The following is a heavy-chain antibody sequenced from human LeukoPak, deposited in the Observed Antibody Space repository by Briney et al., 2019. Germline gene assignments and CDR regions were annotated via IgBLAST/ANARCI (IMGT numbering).Heavy chain of an antibody. CDR1: GFTFSSYW. V-gene: IGHV3-33*08. CDR3: ARDQSGYVTPYYYYGMDV. CDR2: IWYDGSNK. D-gene: IGHD5-12*01. J-gene: IGHJ6*02. Sequence: GGSLRLSCAASGFTFSSYWMSWVRQAPGKGLEWVAVIWYDGSNKYYADSVKGRFTISRDNSKNTLYLQMNSLRAEDTAVYYCARDQSGYVTPYYYYGMDVWGQGTTVTVSS.